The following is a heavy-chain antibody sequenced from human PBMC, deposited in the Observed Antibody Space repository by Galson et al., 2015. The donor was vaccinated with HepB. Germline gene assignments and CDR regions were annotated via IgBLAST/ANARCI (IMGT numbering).Heavy chain of an antibody. Sequence: SLRLSCAASGFTLSTYSMNWVRQAPGRGLEWVSSISPTNYYQFYADSVKGRFTISRDNAKDSVYLQMNSLRAEDTAVYHCARFLAAGPQDNYGVGSLIFYGMDVWGQGILVTVSS. D-gene: IGHD3-10*01. V-gene: IGHV3-21*01. J-gene: IGHJ6*02. CDR2: ISPTNYYQ. CDR1: GFTLSTYS. CDR3: ARFLAAGPQDNYGVGSLIFYGMDV.